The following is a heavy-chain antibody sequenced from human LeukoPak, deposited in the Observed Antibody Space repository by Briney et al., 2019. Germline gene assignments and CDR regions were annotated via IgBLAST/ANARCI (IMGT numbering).Heavy chain of an antibody. CDR3: GRGQQLVDY. CDR1: GFIFSSYA. V-gene: IGHV3-33*01. D-gene: IGHD6-13*01. Sequence: GGSLRLSCEASGFIFSSYAMHWVRQAPGKGLEWVAVIWYDGSNKYYVDSAKGRFTISRDTSKNTLYLQMNSLSVEDTAVYYCGRGQQLVDYWGQGTLVTVSS. J-gene: IGHJ4*02. CDR2: IWYDGSNK.